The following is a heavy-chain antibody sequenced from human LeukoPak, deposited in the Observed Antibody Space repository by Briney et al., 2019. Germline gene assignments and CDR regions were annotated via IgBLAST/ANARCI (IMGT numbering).Heavy chain of an antibody. V-gene: IGHV3-30*02. CDR2: IRYDGSNK. J-gene: IGHJ3*02. CDR3: ARDGGDSNPGAFDI. D-gene: IGHD2-21*02. Sequence: GGSLRLSCAASGFTFSSYGMHWVRQAPGKGLEWVAFIRYDGSNKYYADSVKGRFTISRDNSKNTLYLQMNSLRAEDTAVYYCARDGGDSNPGAFDIWGQGTMVTVSS. CDR1: GFTFSSYG.